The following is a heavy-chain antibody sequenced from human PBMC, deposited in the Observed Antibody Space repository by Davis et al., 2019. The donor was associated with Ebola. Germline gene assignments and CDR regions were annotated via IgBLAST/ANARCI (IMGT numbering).Heavy chain of an antibody. V-gene: IGHV4-59*01. D-gene: IGHD3-16*02. J-gene: IGHJ4*02. CDR1: GGSISSYY. CDR2: IYYSGST. CDR3: TGTFTFGGVIANDY. Sequence: MPSETLSLTCTVSGGSISSYYWSWIRQPPGKGLEWSGYIYYSGSTNYNPSLKSRVTISVDTSKNQFSLKLSSVTAADTAVYYCTGTFTFGGVIANDYWGQGTLVTVSS.